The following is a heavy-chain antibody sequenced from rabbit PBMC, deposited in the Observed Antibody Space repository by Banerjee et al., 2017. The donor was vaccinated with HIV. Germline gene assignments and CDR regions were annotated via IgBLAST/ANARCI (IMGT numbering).Heavy chain of an antibody. V-gene: IGHV1S45*01. CDR1: GFSFSSSCW. D-gene: IGHD7-1*01. Sequence: QEQLEESGGDLVKPEGSLTLTCTASGFSFSSSCWICWVRQAPGKGLEWIACIYAGVSGSTYYASWAKGRFTISETSSTTVTLQLNSLTAADTATYFCARDSAGVTGYNFGLWGPGTLVTVS. CDR3: ARDSAGVTGYNFGL. CDR2: IYAGVSGST. J-gene: IGHJ4*01.